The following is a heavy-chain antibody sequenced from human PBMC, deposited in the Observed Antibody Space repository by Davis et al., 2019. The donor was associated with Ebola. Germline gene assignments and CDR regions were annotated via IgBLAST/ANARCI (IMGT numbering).Heavy chain of an antibody. Sequence: SETLSLTCTVSGGYISGYYLRWIRQPPGKGLEWIGNLYHGGGTNYSPSLKSRLTISVDTSKNQFSLELSSVTAADTAVYYCARDRYSYGFGYWGQGTLVTVSS. V-gene: IGHV4-59*12. D-gene: IGHD5-18*01. CDR2: LYHGGGT. CDR3: ARDRYSYGFGY. J-gene: IGHJ4*02. CDR1: GGYISGYY.